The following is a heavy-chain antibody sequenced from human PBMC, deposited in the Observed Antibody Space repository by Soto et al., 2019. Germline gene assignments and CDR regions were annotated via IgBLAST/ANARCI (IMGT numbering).Heavy chain of an antibody. J-gene: IGHJ1*01. CDR1: GGSISSSSYY. V-gene: IGHV4-39*01. CDR2: IYYSGST. Sequence: QLQLQESGPGLVKPSETLSLTCTVSGGSISSSSYYWGWILQPPGKGLEWIGSIYYSGSTYYNPSLKSRVTITVDTSKSQFSLKLRSVTAADTAVYYCARAQDSSGYYRWEYSQHWGEGTLVIVSS. D-gene: IGHD3-22*01. CDR3: ARAQDSSGYYRWEYSQH.